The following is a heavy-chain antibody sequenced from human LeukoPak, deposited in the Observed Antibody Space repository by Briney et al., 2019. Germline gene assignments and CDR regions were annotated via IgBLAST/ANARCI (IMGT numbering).Heavy chain of an antibody. CDR3: TVRERLDY. CDR1: GFTFTNAW. V-gene: IGHV3-15*01. D-gene: IGHD1-26*01. J-gene: IGHJ4*02. Sequence: GGSLRLSCAASGFTFTNAWMKWVRQAPGKGLEWVGHIKSKDDGGTTRYAAPVTGRFTISRDDSKNTLYLQMNSLKTEDTAVYYCTVRERLDYWGQGTLVTVSS. CDR2: IKSKDDGGTT.